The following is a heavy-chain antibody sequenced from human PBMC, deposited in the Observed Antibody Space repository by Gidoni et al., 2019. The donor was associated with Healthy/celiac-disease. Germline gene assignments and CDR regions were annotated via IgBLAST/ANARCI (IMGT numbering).Heavy chain of an antibody. CDR2: IYYSGST. J-gene: IGHJ4*02. V-gene: IGHV4-31*03. CDR1: GGSISSGGYY. Sequence: QVQLQESGPGLVKPSQTLSLTCTVSGGSISSGGYYWSWIRQHPGKGLEWIGYIYYSGSTYYNPSLKSRVTISVDTSKNQFSLKLSSVTAADTAVYYCARGMYIRGSSVYYFDYWGQGTLVTVSS. CDR3: ARGMYIRGSSVYYFDY. D-gene: IGHD6-6*01.